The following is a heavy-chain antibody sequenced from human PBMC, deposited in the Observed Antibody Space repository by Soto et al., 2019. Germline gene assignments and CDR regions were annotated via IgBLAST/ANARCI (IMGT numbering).Heavy chain of an antibody. V-gene: IGHV3-30-3*01. Sequence: QVQLVESGGGVVQPGRSLRLSCAASGFTFSSYAMHWVRQAPGKGLEWVAVISYDGSNKYYADSVKGRFTISRDNSKNALDLQMNSLRAEDTAVYYCARASSGGRQLVLGYWGQGTLVTVSS. CDR2: ISYDGSNK. CDR1: GFTFSSYA. J-gene: IGHJ4*02. CDR3: ARASSGGRQLVLGY. D-gene: IGHD6-6*01.